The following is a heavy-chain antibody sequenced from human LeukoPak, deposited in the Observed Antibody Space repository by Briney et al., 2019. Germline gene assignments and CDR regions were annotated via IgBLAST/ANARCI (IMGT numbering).Heavy chain of an antibody. CDR2: ISSSSSYI. CDR1: GFTFSSYS. J-gene: IGHJ4*02. V-gene: IGHV3-21*01. D-gene: IGHD3-22*01. CDR3: AREVGWYYDSSGYDY. Sequence: GESLTLSCAASGFTFSSYSMNWVRQAPGKGLEWVSSISSSSSYIYYADSVKGRFSISRDNAKYSLYLQMNSLRAEDTAVYYCAREVGWYYDSSGYDYWGQGTLVTVSS.